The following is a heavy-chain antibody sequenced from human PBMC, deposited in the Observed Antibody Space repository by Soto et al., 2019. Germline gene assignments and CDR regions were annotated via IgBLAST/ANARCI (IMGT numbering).Heavy chain of an antibody. Sequence: EVQLLESGGGLVQPGGSLRLSCAASGFTFSSFAMTWVRQAPGKGLEWVSSLTGSGDSTYYADSVKGRFTISRDNSKNTLYLQMNSLRADDTALYCCAKGTAVTTGDAAYWGQGTLVTVSS. CDR3: AKGTAVTTGDAAY. J-gene: IGHJ4*02. D-gene: IGHD4-17*01. CDR1: GFTFSSFA. V-gene: IGHV3-23*01. CDR2: LTGSGDST.